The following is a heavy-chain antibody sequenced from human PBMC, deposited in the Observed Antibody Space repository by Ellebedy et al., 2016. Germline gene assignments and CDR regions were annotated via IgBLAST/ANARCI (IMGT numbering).Heavy chain of an antibody. CDR3: ARPLSSGTYNVVDGDAFDI. V-gene: IGHV5-51*01. CDR2: IFPRDSYI. D-gene: IGHD3-10*01. CDR1: GHTFTNYW. Sequence: KVSCKGSGHTFTNYWIAWVRQMPGKGLELMGIIFPRDSYIRYSPSFQGQVTISADMSISTAYLQWSSLKASDTAIYYCARPLSSGTYNVVDGDAFDIWGQGTMVTVTS. J-gene: IGHJ3*02.